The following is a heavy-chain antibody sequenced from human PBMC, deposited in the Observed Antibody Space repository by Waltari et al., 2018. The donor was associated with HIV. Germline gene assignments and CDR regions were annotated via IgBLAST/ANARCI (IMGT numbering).Heavy chain of an antibody. CDR1: TNPIIRGRLY. D-gene: IGHD5-12*01. CDR3: VRDGLSGYGHFLDY. V-gene: IGHV4-61*02. J-gene: IGHJ4*02. CDR2: IHTSGTT. Sequence: QVQLQESGPGLVKPSQTLSLTCTFSTNPIIRGRLYWSWIRQPAGGGLEWIGRIHTSGTTTYNPSLINRVTISLNTSKNQFSLRLLSVTAADTAVYYCVRDGLSGYGHFLDYWGQGTRVTVSS.